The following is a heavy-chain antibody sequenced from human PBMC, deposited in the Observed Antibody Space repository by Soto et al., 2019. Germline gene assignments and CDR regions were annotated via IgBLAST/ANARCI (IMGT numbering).Heavy chain of an antibody. CDR3: AREQVVRGVNYYYGMDV. J-gene: IGHJ6*02. D-gene: IGHD3-10*01. CDR2: IGTAGDT. CDR1: GFTFSSYD. V-gene: IGHV3-13*01. Sequence: GGSLRLSCAASGFTFSSYDMHWVRQATGKGLEWVSAIGTAGDTYYPGSVKGRFTISRENAKNSLYLQMNSLRAEDTAVYYCAREQVVRGVNYYYGMDVRGQGTTVTVSS.